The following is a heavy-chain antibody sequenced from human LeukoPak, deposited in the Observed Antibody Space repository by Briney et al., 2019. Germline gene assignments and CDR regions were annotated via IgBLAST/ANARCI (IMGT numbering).Heavy chain of an antibody. J-gene: IGHJ4*02. CDR1: GFTFSSYG. V-gene: IGHV3-30*03. CDR2: ISYDGSNK. CDR3: ARAHPIYYFDY. Sequence: GSLRLSCAASGFTFSSYGMHWVRQAPGKGLEWVAVISYDGSNKYYADSVKGRFTISRDNSKNTLYLQMNSLRAEDTAVYYCARAHPIYYFDYWGQGTLVTVSS.